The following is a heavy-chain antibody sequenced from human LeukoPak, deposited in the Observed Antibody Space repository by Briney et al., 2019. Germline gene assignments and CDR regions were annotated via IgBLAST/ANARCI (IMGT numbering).Heavy chain of an antibody. J-gene: IGHJ3*02. CDR2: IIPIFGTA. V-gene: IGHV1-69*13. Sequence: SVKVSCKASGGTFSSYAISWVRQAPGQGLEWMGGIIPIFGTANYAQKFQGRVTITADESTSTAYMELSSLRSEDTAVYYCARVNPIVVVPAAWPDGAFDIWGQGTMVTVSS. CDR3: ARVNPIVVVPAAWPDGAFDI. CDR1: GGTFSSYA. D-gene: IGHD2-2*01.